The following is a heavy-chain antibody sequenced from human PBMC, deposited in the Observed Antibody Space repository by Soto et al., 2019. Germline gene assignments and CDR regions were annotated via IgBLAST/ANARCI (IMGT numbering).Heavy chain of an antibody. D-gene: IGHD5-12*01. V-gene: IGHV3-30-3*01. CDR2: ISYDGSNK. CDR1: GFTFSSYA. J-gene: IGHJ3*02. Sequence: QVQLVESGGGVVQPGRSLRLSCAASGFTFSSYAMHWVRQAPGKGLEWVAVISYDGSNKYYADSVKGRFTISRDNSKNTLYLQMNSLRAEDTAVYYCARDTGGYDAFDIWGQGTMVTVSS. CDR3: ARDTGGYDAFDI.